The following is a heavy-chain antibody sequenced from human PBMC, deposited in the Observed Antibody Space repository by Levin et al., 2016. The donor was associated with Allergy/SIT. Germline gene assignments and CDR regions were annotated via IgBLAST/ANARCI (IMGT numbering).Heavy chain of an antibody. CDR3: ARDRKYDILTGYSGIDAFDI. J-gene: IGHJ3*02. V-gene: IGHV1-69*06. CDR2: IIPIFGTA. Sequence: WVRQAPGQGLEWMGGIIPIFGTANYAQKFQGRVTITADKSTSTAYMELSSLRSEDTAVYYCARDRKYDILTGYSGIDAFDIWGQGTMVTVSS. D-gene: IGHD3-9*01.